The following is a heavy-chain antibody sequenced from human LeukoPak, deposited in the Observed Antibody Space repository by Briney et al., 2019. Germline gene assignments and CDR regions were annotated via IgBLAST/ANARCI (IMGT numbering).Heavy chain of an antibody. J-gene: IGHJ3*02. CDR3: AKDFGIYFDWFYAFDI. CDR2: ISCNSGHI. D-gene: IGHD3-9*01. Sequence: PGGSLRLSCAASGFTFDDYTMHWVRQAPGKGLEWVSGISCNSGHIGYADSVKGRFTISRDNAKNSLYLQMNSLRAEDTAVYYCAKDFGIYFDWFYAFDIWGQGTMVTVSS. V-gene: IGHV3-9*01. CDR1: GFTFDDYT.